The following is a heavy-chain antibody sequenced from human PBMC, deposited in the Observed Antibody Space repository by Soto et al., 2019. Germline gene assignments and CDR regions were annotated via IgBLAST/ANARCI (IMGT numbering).Heavy chain of an antibody. CDR2: IIPIFGTA. D-gene: IGHD4-4*01. J-gene: IGHJ6*02. Sequence: QVQLVQFGAEVKKPGSSVKVSCKASGGTFSSYAISWVRQARGQGLEWMGGIIPIFGTANYAQKFQGRVTITADESTSTASMELTSLRSEDTAVYYCARDGVGDGYSNSYYGMDVWGQGTTVTVSS. V-gene: IGHV1-69*12. CDR1: GGTFSSYA. CDR3: ARDGVGDGYSNSYYGMDV.